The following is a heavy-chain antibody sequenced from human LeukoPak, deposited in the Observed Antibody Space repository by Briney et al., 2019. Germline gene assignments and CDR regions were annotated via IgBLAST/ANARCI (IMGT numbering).Heavy chain of an antibody. CDR2: ISGSGGST. CDR3: AKSPWGGYYTQTFDY. V-gene: IGHV3-23*01. D-gene: IGHD3-3*01. Sequence: GGSLRLSCAASGFTFSIYAMSWVRQAPGKGLEWVSAISGSGGSTYYADSVKGRFTISRDNSKNTLYLQMNSLRAEDTAVYYCAKSPWGGYYTQTFDYWGQGTLVTVSS. J-gene: IGHJ4*02. CDR1: GFTFSIYA.